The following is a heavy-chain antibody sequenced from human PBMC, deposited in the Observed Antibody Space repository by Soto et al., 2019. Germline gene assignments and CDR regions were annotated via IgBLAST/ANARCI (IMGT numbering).Heavy chain of an antibody. CDR2: IYYSGST. D-gene: IGHD3-10*01. V-gene: IGHV4-59*01. J-gene: IGHJ3*02. CDR3: ARGYLSGPPDAFDI. Sequence: PSETLSLTCTVSGGSIRSYYWSWIRQPPGKGLEWIGYIYYSGSTNYNPSLKSRVTISVDTSKNQFSLKLSSVTAADTAVYYCARGYLSGPPDAFDIWGQGTMVTVSS. CDR1: GGSIRSYY.